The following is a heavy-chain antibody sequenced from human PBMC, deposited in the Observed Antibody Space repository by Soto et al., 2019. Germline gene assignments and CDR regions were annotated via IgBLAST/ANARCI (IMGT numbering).Heavy chain of an antibody. V-gene: IGHV3-33*01. CDR3: AREPVGPDYAMDV. Sequence: QMQLVESGGSVVQPGTSLRLSCAAFGFDFSSYGMHWVRQTPGKGLEWVAVLGFDGGGRYYADSVKGRFTVSRDNSKKMPYLQMDSLRAEDTALYYCAREPVGPDYAMDVWGQGTTVTVSS. CDR2: LGFDGGGR. J-gene: IGHJ6*02. D-gene: IGHD1-26*01. CDR1: GFDFSSYG.